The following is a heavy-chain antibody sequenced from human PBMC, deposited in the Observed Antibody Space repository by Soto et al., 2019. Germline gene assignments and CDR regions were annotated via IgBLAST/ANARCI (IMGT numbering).Heavy chain of an antibody. CDR3: ARDVVYSGWYTPDY. D-gene: IGHD6-19*01. J-gene: IGHJ4*02. CDR2: IIPMFGTA. Sequence: QVQLVQSGAEVKKPGSSVKVSCKASGGTFSSYAISWVRQAPGQGLEWMGGIIPMFGTANYAQKFQGRVTIAADESKSTGYMELSSLRSEDTAVYYCARDVVYSGWYTPDYWGQGTLVTVSS. V-gene: IGHV1-69*01. CDR1: GGTFSSYA.